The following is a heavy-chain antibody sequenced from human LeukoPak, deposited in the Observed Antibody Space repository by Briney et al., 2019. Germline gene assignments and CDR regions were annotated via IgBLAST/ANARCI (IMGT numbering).Heavy chain of an antibody. J-gene: IGHJ4*02. CDR2: MNPGSGNT. V-gene: IGHV1-8*01. Sequence: ASVXXSCKASGYTFTSHHINWLRQAAGQGLEWMGWMNPGSGNTVSAQKFQGRVTITWDTSISTAYMELSSLRSEDTAVYYCARGRPTNLGGIYWGQGTLVTVSS. CDR3: ARGRPTNLGGIY. CDR1: GYTFTSHH. D-gene: IGHD7-27*01.